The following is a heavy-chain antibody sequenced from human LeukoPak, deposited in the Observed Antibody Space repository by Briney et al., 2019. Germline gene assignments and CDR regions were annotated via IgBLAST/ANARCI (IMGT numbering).Heavy chain of an antibody. CDR2: IWYDGSNK. Sequence: GGSLRLSCAASGFNFSSYWMHWVRQAPGKGLEWVAVIWYDGSNKYYADSVKGRFTISRDNSKNTLYLQMNSLRAEDTAVYYCAKEPVGAHSAWGQGTLVTVSS. D-gene: IGHD1-26*01. J-gene: IGHJ5*02. V-gene: IGHV3-33*06. CDR3: AKEPVGAHSA. CDR1: GFNFSSYW.